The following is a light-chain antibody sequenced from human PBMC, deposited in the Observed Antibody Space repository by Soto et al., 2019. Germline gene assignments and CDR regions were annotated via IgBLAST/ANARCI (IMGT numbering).Light chain of an antibody. Sequence: IHMTQSPSSLSASVGDRVTITCRASQRITTYLNWYQQKPGKAPKLLISTAATLQGGVPSRFSGSGSGTDFTLTIPNLQPEDFATYFCQQSYSTPYTFGQGTKLEIK. CDR3: QQSYSTPYT. CDR1: QRITTY. CDR2: TAA. V-gene: IGKV1-39*01. J-gene: IGKJ2*01.